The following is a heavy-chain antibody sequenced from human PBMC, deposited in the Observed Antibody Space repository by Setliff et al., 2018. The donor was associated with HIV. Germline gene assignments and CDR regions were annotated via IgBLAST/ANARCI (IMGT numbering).Heavy chain of an antibody. CDR2: INWNGGST. Sequence: GESLRLSCAASGFTFDDYGMSWVRQAPGKGLEWVSGINWNGGSTGYADSVKGRFTISRDNAKNSLYLQMNSLGAEDTALYYCARERPDYGDYVGVVSYFDYWGQGTLVTVSS. D-gene: IGHD4-17*01. J-gene: IGHJ4*02. V-gene: IGHV3-20*04. CDR3: ARERPDYGDYVGVVSYFDY. CDR1: GFTFDDYG.